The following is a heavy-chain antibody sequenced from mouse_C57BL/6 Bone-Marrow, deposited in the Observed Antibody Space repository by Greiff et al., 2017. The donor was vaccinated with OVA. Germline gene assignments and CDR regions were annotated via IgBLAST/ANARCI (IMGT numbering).Heavy chain of an antibody. J-gene: IGHJ3*01. V-gene: IGHV1-72*01. CDR3: AISAFAPAPFAY. CDR1: GYTFTSYW. Sequence: QVQLQQPGAELVKPGASVKLSCKASGYTFTSYWMHWVKQRPGRGLEWIGRIDPNSGGTKYNEKFKSKATLTVDKPSSTAYMQLSSLTSEDSAVYYCAISAFAPAPFAYWGQGTLVTVSA. CDR2: IDPNSGGT.